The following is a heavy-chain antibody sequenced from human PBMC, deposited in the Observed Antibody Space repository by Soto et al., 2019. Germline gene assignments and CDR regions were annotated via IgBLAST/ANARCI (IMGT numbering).Heavy chain of an antibody. CDR3: AKDFGRVTNLFDY. Sequence: ASLKVSCKVSGYTLTELSMHWVRQAPGKGLEWMGGFDPEDGETIYAQKFQGRVTMTEDTSTDTAYMELSSLRSEDTAVYYCAKDFGRVTNLFDYCGQGTLVTVSS. D-gene: IGHD4-17*01. CDR1: GYTLTELS. CDR2: FDPEDGET. J-gene: IGHJ4*02. V-gene: IGHV1-24*01.